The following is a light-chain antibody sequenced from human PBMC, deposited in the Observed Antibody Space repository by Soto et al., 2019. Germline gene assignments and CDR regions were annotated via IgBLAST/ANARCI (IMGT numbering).Light chain of an antibody. CDR2: DAS. CDR3: SSYTSSSTSGV. Sequence: QSALTQPASVSGSPGQSITISCTGTSSDVGGYNYVSWYQQHPGKAPKLMIYDASNRPSGVSNRFSGSKSGNTASLTISGLQAEDEADYYCSSYTSSSTSGVFGGGTKVTVL. J-gene: IGLJ3*02. CDR1: SSDVGGYNY. V-gene: IGLV2-14*01.